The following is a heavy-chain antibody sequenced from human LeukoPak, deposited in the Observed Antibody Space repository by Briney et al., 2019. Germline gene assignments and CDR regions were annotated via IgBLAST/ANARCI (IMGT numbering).Heavy chain of an antibody. Sequence: ASVKVSCKASGYTFTGYYMHWVRQAPGQGLEWMGWINPNSGGTNYAQKFQGRVTMTRDTSISTAYMELSRLRSDDTAVYYCARDNGYPYYYYYYMDVWGKGTTVTVSS. J-gene: IGHJ6*03. CDR3: ARDNGYPYYYYYYMDV. CDR1: GYTFTGYY. CDR2: INPNSGGT. D-gene: IGHD5-24*01. V-gene: IGHV1-2*02.